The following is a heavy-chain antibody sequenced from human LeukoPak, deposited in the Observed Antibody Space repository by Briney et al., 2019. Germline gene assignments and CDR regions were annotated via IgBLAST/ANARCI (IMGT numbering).Heavy chain of an antibody. CDR3: AREGHSSGFAPAFDT. D-gene: IGHD6-19*01. V-gene: IGHV3-30*04. Sequence: GTSLRLSCATSGINFGASIMHWIRQAPGKGLEWVAGLSFDESSYYGGSVEGRFIISGDNSKRTLYLQMNSLKVEDTALYYCAREGHSSGFAPAFDTWGQGTMVTVST. CDR2: LSFDESS. CDR1: GINFGASI. J-gene: IGHJ3*02.